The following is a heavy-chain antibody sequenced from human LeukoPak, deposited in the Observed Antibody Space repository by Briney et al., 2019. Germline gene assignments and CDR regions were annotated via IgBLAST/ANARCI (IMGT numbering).Heavy chain of an antibody. V-gene: IGHV3-21*01. D-gene: IGHD3-22*01. J-gene: IGHJ3*02. Sequence: GGSLRLFCAASGFTFSSYNMNWVRQAPGKGLEWVSSISSRSNYIYLADSLKGRFTISRDNAKNSLYLQMNSLRAEDTAMYYCARDRAVYSDSRGYYPDAFDIWGQGTMVTVSS. CDR1: GFTFSSYN. CDR3: ARDRAVYSDSRGYYPDAFDI. CDR2: ISSRSNYI.